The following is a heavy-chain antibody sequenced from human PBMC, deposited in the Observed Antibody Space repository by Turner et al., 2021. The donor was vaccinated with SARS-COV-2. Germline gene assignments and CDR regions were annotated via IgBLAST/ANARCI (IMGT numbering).Heavy chain of an antibody. CDR3: ARTFTAMVRVDY. D-gene: IGHD5-18*01. Sequence: QVQLVQSGAEVKKSGASVMVSCKASGYTFTSYATNWVRQATGHGREWMVCMSPNSGNTGYAQRFKGRVTMTRNTSISTAYMELSSLRSEDTAVYYCARTFTAMVRVDYWGQGTLVTVSS. V-gene: IGHV1-8*01. CDR2: MSPNSGNT. CDR1: GYTFTSYA. J-gene: IGHJ4*02.